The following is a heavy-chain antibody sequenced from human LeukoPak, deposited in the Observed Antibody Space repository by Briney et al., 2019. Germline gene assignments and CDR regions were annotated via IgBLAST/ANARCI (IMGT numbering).Heavy chain of an antibody. D-gene: IGHD3-22*01. CDR3: ASYDSRDYFDY. CDR2: IYTSGST. Sequence: QVQLQESGPGLVKPSQTLSLTCTVSGGSISSVSYYWSSIRQLAGKALEWIGRIYTSGSTNYNPSLKSRVTISVDTSKNQFSLKLSSVTAADTAVYYCASYDSRDYFDYWGQGTLVTVSS. V-gene: IGHV4-61*02. J-gene: IGHJ4*02. CDR1: GGSISSVSYY.